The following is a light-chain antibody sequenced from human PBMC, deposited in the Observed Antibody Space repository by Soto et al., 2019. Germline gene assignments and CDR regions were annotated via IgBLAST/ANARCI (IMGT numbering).Light chain of an antibody. J-gene: IGKJ5*01. CDR3: QQRNSYPMT. CDR1: QGISNY. V-gene: IGKV1-9*01. CDR2: TAS. Sequence: DIQLTQSPSFLSASVGDRVTITCRASQGISNYLAWYQQKPGKAPNLLIHTASTLHSGVPSRFSGSGSGTEFTLTISSLQPEDCAAYYCQQRNSYPMTFGQGTRLEIK.